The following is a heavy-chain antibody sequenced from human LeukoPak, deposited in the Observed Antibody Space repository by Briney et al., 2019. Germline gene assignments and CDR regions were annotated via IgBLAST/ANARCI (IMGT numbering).Heavy chain of an antibody. V-gene: IGHV3-30*02. D-gene: IGHD2-2*02. CDR1: GFTFSSYA. CDR2: IRYDGSNK. Sequence: GGSLRLSCAASGFTFSSYAMHWVRQAPGKGLEWVAFIRYDGSNKYYADSVKGRFTISRDNSKNTLYLQMNSLRAEDTAVYYCAKDWNQLLYGNDWFDPWGQGTLVTVSS. J-gene: IGHJ5*02. CDR3: AKDWNQLLYGNDWFDP.